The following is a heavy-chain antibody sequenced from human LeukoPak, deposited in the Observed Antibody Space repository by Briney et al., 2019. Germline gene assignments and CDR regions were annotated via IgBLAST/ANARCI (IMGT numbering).Heavy chain of an antibody. Sequence: SSVKVPCKASGGTFSSYAISWVRQAPGQGLEWMGGIIPIFGTANYAQKFQGRVTITADESTSTAYMELSSLRSEDTAVYYCARDRGVYDSSDYYYYYMDVWGKGTTVTVSS. D-gene: IGHD3-22*01. CDR1: GGTFSSYA. J-gene: IGHJ6*03. CDR3: ARDRGVYDSSDYYYYYMDV. CDR2: IIPIFGTA. V-gene: IGHV1-69*01.